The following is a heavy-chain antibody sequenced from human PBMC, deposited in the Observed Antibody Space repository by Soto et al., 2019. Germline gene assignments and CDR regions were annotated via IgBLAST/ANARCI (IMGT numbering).Heavy chain of an antibody. Sequence: TGGSLRLSCAASGFTFSSYGMHWVRQAPGEGLEWVAVIWYDGSNKYYADSVKGRFTISRDNSKNTLYLQMNSLRAEDTAVYYCARDWGGRIPYYGMDVWGQGTTVTVSS. CDR2: IWYDGSNK. CDR1: GFTFSSYG. J-gene: IGHJ6*02. CDR3: ARDWGGRIPYYGMDV. V-gene: IGHV3-33*01. D-gene: IGHD3-16*01.